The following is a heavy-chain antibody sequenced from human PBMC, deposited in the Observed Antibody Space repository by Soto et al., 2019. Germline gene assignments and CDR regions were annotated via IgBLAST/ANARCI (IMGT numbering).Heavy chain of an antibody. D-gene: IGHD5-18*01. CDR3: AKDPGGYSYGYVPGY. CDR1: GFTFSSYA. J-gene: IGHJ4*02. CDR2: ISYDGSNK. V-gene: IGHV3-30*18. Sequence: GGSLRLSCAASGFTFSSYAMTWVRQAPGKGLEWVAVISYDGSNKYYADSVKGRFTISRDNSKNTLYLQMNSLRAEDTAVYYCAKDPGGYSYGYVPGYWGQGTLVTVSS.